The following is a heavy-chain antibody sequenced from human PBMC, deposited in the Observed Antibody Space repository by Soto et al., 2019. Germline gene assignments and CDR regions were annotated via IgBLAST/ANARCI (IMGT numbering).Heavy chain of an antibody. CDR2: ISSSGSTI. Sequence: DFDVRWISKKKVRGLEWVSYISSSGSTIYYADSVKGRFTISRDNAKNSLYLQMNSLRAEDTAVYYCARDTSVVVPAATSNFDYWRHRSLDTVS. J-gene: IGHJ4*01. CDR1: DFD. CDR3: ARDTSVVVPAATSNFDY. D-gene: IGHD2-2*01. V-gene: IGHV3-11*01.